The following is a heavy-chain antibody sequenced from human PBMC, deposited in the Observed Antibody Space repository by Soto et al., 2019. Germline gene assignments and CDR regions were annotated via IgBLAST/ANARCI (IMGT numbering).Heavy chain of an antibody. D-gene: IGHD1-26*01. CDR2: INHSGST. V-gene: IGHV4-34*01. CDR1: GGSFSGYY. Sequence: SETLSLTCAVYGGSFSGYYWSWILQPPGKGLEWIGEINHSGSTNYNPSLKSRVTISVDTSKNQFSLKLSSVTAADTAVYYCARERIVGATTFDYWGQGTLVTVSS. J-gene: IGHJ4*02. CDR3: ARERIVGATTFDY.